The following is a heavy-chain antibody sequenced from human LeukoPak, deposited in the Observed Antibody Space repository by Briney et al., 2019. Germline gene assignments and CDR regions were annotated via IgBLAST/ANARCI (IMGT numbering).Heavy chain of an antibody. V-gene: IGHV4-34*01. CDR1: GGSFSGYY. CDR2: INHSGRT. Sequence: PSETLSLTCAVYGGSFSGYYWSWLRQPPGKGLEWIGEINHSGRTNYNPSLKSRVTISVDTSKNQFSLKLSSVTAADTAVYYCARSWRPDPFDYWGQGTLVTVSS. J-gene: IGHJ4*02. CDR3: ARSWRPDPFDY. D-gene: IGHD3-3*01.